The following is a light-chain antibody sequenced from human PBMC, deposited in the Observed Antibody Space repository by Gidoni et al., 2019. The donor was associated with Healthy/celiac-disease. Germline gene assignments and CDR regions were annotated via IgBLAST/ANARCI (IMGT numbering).Light chain of an antibody. CDR3: QQYNNWPRT. CDR1: QSVSSN. CDR2: GAS. Sequence: ELVMPQSPATLSVSPGERATLSCRASQSVSSNLAWYQQKPGQAPRLLIYGASTRATGIPVRFSGSGSGTEFTLTISSLQSEDFAVYYCQQYNNWPRTFGQGTKVEIK. J-gene: IGKJ1*01. V-gene: IGKV3-15*01.